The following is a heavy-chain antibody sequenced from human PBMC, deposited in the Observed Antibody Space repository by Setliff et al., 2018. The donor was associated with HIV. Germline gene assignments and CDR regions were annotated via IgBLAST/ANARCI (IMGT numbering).Heavy chain of an antibody. J-gene: IGHJ4*02. Sequence: SETLSLTCDVSGYSINNIHYWGWIRQPPGKGLECLGNIYDGGTTYHNPSLTGRVTISTDTSKAQFSLNLISVTAADTAVYYCVRRDVSFLFGQFDSWGQGILVTVSS. CDR1: GYSINNIHY. CDR2: IYDGGTT. D-gene: IGHD3-10*02. V-gene: IGHV4-38-2*01. CDR3: VRRDVSFLFGQFDS.